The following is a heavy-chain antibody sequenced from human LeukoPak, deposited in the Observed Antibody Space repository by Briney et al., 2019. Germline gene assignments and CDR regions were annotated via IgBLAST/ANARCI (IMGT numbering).Heavy chain of an antibody. CDR3: ARQSWDKGYCYYYMDV. V-gene: IGHV6-1*01. CDR1: GDSVSSNSAA. CDR2: TYYRSKWYN. D-gene: IGHD1-26*01. Sequence: SQTLSLTCALSGDSVSSNSAAWNWIRQSPSRGLEWLGRTYYRSKWYNDYAVSVKSRITINPDTSKNQFSLQLNSVTPEDTAVYYCARQSWDKGYCYYYMDVWGKGTTVTVSS. J-gene: IGHJ6*03.